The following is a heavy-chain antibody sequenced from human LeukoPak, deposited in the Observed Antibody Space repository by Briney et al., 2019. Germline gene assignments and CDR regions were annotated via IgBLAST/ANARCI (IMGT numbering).Heavy chain of an antibody. J-gene: IGHJ4*02. CDR3: AKEQWLGKMNYFDY. D-gene: IGHD6-19*01. Sequence: GSLRLSCAASGFTFSIYAMSWVRQAPGKGLEWVSSIGGSGSGYSTYYADSVKGRFTISRDTSKNTLYLQMNSLRAEDTAVYYCAKEQWLGKMNYFDYWGQGTLVTVSS. V-gene: IGHV3-23*01. CDR2: IGGSGSGYST. CDR1: GFTFSIYA.